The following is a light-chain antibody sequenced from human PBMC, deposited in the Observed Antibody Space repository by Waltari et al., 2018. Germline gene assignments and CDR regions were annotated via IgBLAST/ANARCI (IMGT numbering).Light chain of an antibody. CDR3: QQYFTTPYT. V-gene: IGKV4-1*01. CDR2: GAS. J-gene: IGKJ2*01. CDR1: QSLLYSSNNRNY. Sequence: DIVLTQSPDSLAVSLGERVTFNCKSSQSLLYSSNNRNYLAWYQQRAGQSPKLLIYGASTREMGVPGRFRGSGSGTDFTLTISSLQAEDVAIYYCQQYFTTPYTFGRWTKLEIK.